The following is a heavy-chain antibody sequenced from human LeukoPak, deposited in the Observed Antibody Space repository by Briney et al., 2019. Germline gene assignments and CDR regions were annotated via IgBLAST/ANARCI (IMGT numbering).Heavy chain of an antibody. CDR3: ASTRIGRYFDY. CDR1: AFSFSSYS. J-gene: IGHJ4*02. V-gene: IGHV3-48*04. CDR2: ISSTGSTI. D-gene: IGHD1-26*01. Sequence: VGSLRLSCAASAFSFSSYSMNWVRQAPGKGLEWVSYISSTGSTIYYADSVKGRFTISRDNAKNSLYLQMNSLRAEDTAVYYCASTRIGRYFDYWGQGTLVTVSS.